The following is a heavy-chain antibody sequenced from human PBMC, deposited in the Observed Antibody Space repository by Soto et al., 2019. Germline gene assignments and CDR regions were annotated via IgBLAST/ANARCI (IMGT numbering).Heavy chain of an antibody. CDR1: GFTFSGFG. V-gene: IGHV3-30*18. D-gene: IGHD1-26*01. CDR2: ISYDGSNK. Sequence: GSLRLSCAASGFTFSGFGMHWVRQAPGKGLEWVAVISYDGSNKYYADSVKGRFTISRDNSKSTLYLQMNSLRAEDTAMYHCAKDRLQKSCSFPAYWGQGTLVTVSS. CDR3: AKDRLQKSCSFPAY. J-gene: IGHJ4*02.